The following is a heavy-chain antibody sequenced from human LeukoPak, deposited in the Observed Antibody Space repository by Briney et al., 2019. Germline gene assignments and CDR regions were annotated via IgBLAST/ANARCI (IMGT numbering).Heavy chain of an antibody. D-gene: IGHD3-10*01. CDR3: RFGDFNDY. V-gene: IGHV3-21*01. Sequence: GGSLRLSCAASGFTFSSYSMNWVRQAPGKGLEWVSSISSSSSYIYYADSVEGRFTISRDNAKNSLYLQMNSLSAEDTAVYYCRFGDFNDYWGQGTLVTVSS. CDR2: ISSSSSYI. CDR1: GFTFSSYS. J-gene: IGHJ4*02.